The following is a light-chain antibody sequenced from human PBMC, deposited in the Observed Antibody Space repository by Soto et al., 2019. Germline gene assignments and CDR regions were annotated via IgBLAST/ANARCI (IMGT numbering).Light chain of an antibody. CDR1: QSVSNN. CDR2: GTS. Sequence: MKQSPATLSVSPGERATLSCRASQSVSNNYLAWYQQKPGQAPRLLIYGTSARATGIPATFSGSGSGTEFTLTISSLQSEDFAVYYCQQYNNWPTFGGGTRLEIK. V-gene: IGKV3-15*01. CDR3: QQYNNWPT. J-gene: IGKJ5*01.